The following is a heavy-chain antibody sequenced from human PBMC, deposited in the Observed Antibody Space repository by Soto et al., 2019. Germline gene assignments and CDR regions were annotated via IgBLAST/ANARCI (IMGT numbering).Heavy chain of an antibody. Sequence: EVQLLEPGGGLVQPGWSLRLSCAASGITFSSFFMSLVRQAPGKGLDWVSGIGANGGGTYYAASVKGRLIISRANSKNTLYLQINSLRAKDTSLYYCARDPNGDYLGAFDFSGQKTMVTVSS. CDR1: GITFSSFF. CDR3: ARDPNGDYLGAFDF. V-gene: IGHV3-23*01. J-gene: IGHJ3*01. CDR2: IGANGGGT. D-gene: IGHD4-17*01.